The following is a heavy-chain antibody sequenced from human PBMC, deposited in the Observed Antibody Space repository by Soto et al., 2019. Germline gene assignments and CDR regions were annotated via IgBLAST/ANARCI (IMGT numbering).Heavy chain of an antibody. V-gene: IGHV3-21*01. Sequence: PGGSLRLSCAASGFTFSSYSMNWVRQTPGKGLEWVSSISGSSSNMYYADSVKGRFTISRDNAKNSLYLQMNSLRAEDTAVHYCAKDPNYDFWSGYSGSGWFDPWGQGTLVTVSS. J-gene: IGHJ5*02. D-gene: IGHD3-3*01. CDR3: AKDPNYDFWSGYSGSGWFDP. CDR2: ISGSSSNM. CDR1: GFTFSSYS.